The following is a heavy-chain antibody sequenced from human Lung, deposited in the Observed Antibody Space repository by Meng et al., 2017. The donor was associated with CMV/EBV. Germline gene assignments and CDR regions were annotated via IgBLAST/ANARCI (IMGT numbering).Heavy chain of an antibody. J-gene: IGHJ4*02. CDR3: ARDLHGDLNY. V-gene: IGHV3-7*01. D-gene: IGHD4-17*01. CDR2: IKYDGSEK. Sequence: LXLTSAASGFTFSSYWMAWVRQAPGKGLEWVANIKYDGSEKYYVDSVKGRFSISRDNGKNSLYLQMNSLRVEDTALYYCARDLHGDLNYWGQGTLVTVSS. CDR1: GFTFSSYW.